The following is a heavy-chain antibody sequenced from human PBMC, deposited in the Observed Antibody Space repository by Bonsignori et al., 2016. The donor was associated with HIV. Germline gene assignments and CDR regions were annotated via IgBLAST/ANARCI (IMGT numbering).Heavy chain of an antibody. CDR1: GDSISNFY. D-gene: IGHD3-22*01. CDR3: AKMIGFFDY. V-gene: IGHV4-59*12. J-gene: IGHJ4*02. CDR2: IYYSGST. Sequence: QVHLQESGPGLVKPSETLSLICTVSGDSISNFYWSWIRHPPGKGLEWIGHIYYSGSTNYNPSLKSRVTISVDRSKNQFSLKLTSVTAADTAVYYCAKMIGFFDYWGQGALVTVSS.